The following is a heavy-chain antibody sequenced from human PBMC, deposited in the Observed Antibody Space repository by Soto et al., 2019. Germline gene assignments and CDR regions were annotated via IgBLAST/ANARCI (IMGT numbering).Heavy chain of an antibody. CDR1: GFTFSSYI. V-gene: IGHV3-21*01. J-gene: IGHJ4*02. CDR2: ISSSSSYI. CDR3: ARDIPPRGYSDS. D-gene: IGHD5-18*01. Sequence: GGSLRHSCAASGFTFSSYIMNWGRQAPGKGLEWVSSISSSSSYIYYADSVKGRFTISRDNAKNSLYLQMNSLRAEDTAVYYCARDIPPRGYSDSWGQGTLVTVSS.